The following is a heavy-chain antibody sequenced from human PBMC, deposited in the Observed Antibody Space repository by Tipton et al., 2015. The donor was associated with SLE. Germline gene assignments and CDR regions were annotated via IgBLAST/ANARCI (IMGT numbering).Heavy chain of an antibody. Sequence: SLRLSCAASGFTYSGYAMHWVRQAPGKGLEWVAFIRADGRNKDYADSVKGRFTTSRDNSKNTLYLQMNRLRVEDTAVYYCAGGTGAYFDHWGQGTLVTVSS. CDR3: AGGTGAYFDH. CDR2: IRADGRNK. D-gene: IGHD3-16*01. V-gene: IGHV3-30*02. CDR1: GFTYSGYA. J-gene: IGHJ4*02.